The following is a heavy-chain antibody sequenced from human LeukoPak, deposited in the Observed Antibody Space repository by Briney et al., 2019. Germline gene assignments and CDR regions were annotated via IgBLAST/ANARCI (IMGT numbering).Heavy chain of an antibody. CDR1: GGSISSYY. J-gene: IGHJ6*03. D-gene: IGHD2-2*01. CDR3: ARHGCSSTSCYPFYYYYYYMDV. Sequence: PSETLSLTCTVSGGSISSYYWSWIRQPAGKGLEWIGRIYTSGSTNYNPSLKSRVTMSVDTSKNQFSLKLSSVTAADTAVYYCARHGCSSTSCYPFYYYYYYMDVWGKGTTVTVSS. V-gene: IGHV4-4*07. CDR2: IYTSGST.